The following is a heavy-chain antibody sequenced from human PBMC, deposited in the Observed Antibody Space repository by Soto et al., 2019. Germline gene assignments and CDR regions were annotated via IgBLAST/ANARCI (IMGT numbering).Heavy chain of an antibody. CDR2: IYYSGST. V-gene: IGHV4-31*03. CDR1: GGSISSGGYY. Sequence: PSETLSLTCTVSGGSISSGGYYWSWIRQHPGKGLEWIGYIYYSGSTYYNPSLKSRVTITRDTSASTAYMELSSLRSEDTAVYYCARDGGDIVVVPADNYYYYMDVWGKGTTVTVSS. D-gene: IGHD2-2*01. CDR3: ARDGGDIVVVPADNYYYYMDV. J-gene: IGHJ6*03.